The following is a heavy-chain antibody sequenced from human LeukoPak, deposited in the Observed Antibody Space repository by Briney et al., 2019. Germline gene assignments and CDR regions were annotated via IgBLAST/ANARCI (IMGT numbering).Heavy chain of an antibody. D-gene: IGHD6-19*01. Sequence: GGSLILSCAASGFMFSDYFMSWIRQAPGKELEWISYISSNSKYTKYADSVKGRFTISRDNAKKSLYLQMNSLRAEDTAVYYCAKGKDSVAGATNDYWGQGTLVTVSS. CDR3: AKGKDSVAGATNDY. V-gene: IGHV3-11*06. CDR1: GFMFSDYF. J-gene: IGHJ4*02. CDR2: ISSNSKYT.